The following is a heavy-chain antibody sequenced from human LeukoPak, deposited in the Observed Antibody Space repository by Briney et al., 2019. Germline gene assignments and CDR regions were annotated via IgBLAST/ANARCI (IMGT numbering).Heavy chain of an antibody. CDR1: GFTFSSYS. CDR2: ISSSNSYI. CDR3: ARPDSSGWQRFDP. J-gene: IGHJ5*02. Sequence: GGSLRLSCAASGFTFSSYSMNWVRQAPGKGLEWVSSISSSNSYIYYADSVRGRFTISRDNAKNSLYLQMNSPRAEDTAVYYCARPDSSGWQRFDPWGQGTLVTVSS. V-gene: IGHV3-21*01. D-gene: IGHD6-19*01.